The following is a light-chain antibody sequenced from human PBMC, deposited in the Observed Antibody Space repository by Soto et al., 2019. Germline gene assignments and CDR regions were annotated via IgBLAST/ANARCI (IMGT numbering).Light chain of an antibody. J-gene: IGLJ2*01. CDR1: SSDVGSYNS. V-gene: IGLV2-14*01. CDR2: AVI. CDR3: SSYTTSATLV. Sequence: QSALTQPASVSGSPGQSIAISCTGTSSDVGSYNSVSWYQQFPGKAPKLILYAVINRPSGVSNRFSGSKSGNTASLTISGLQAEDEADYFCSSYTTSATLVFGVGTKVTVL.